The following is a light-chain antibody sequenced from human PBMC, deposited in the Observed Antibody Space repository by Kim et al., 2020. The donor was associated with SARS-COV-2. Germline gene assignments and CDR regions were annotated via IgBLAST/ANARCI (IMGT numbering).Light chain of an antibody. Sequence: GQRVTVSSSRSSSNIRSKPEHWYQQVPGTAPKRLIHSTERRPSGVPDRFSGSRSGTSASLAISGLQSAVEADYYCAAWGDSQNGWVFGGGTQLTVL. CDR3: AAWGDSQNGWV. V-gene: IGLV1-44*01. J-gene: IGLJ3*02. CDR1: SSNIRSKP. CDR2: STE.